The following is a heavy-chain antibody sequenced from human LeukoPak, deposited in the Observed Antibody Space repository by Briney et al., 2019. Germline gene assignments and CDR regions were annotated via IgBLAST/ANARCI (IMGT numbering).Heavy chain of an antibody. CDR1: GFIFSDYW. Sequence: GGSLRLSCAGSGFIFSDYWVHWVRQAPGKGQVWVARINGDGISTTYADSVKGRFTISRDNARNTVYLQMISLRGEDTAVYYCARDGWVDYWGQGTLVTVSS. CDR2: INGDGIST. J-gene: IGHJ4*02. D-gene: IGHD1-26*01. CDR3: ARDGWVDY. V-gene: IGHV3-74*01.